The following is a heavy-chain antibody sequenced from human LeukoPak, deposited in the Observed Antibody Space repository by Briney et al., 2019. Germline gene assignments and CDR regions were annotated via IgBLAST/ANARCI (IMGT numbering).Heavy chain of an antibody. CDR3: AKQTDSYGYVYYFDY. Sequence: QPGGTLRLSCAASGFTFSSYGMSWVRQAPGKGLEWVSAISGSGGSTYYADSVKGRFTISRDNSKNTLYLQMNSLRAEDTAVYYCAKQTDSYGYVYYFDYWGQGTLVTVSS. CDR1: GFTFSSYG. J-gene: IGHJ4*02. V-gene: IGHV3-23*01. D-gene: IGHD5-18*01. CDR2: ISGSGGST.